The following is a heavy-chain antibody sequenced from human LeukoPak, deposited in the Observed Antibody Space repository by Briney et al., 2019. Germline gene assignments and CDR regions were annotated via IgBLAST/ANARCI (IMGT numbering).Heavy chain of an antibody. Sequence: GGSLRLSCAASGFTFSSYAMSWVRQAPGKGLEWVSAISGSGGSTYYADSVKGRFTISRDNSKNTLYLQMNSLRAEDTAVYYCAKSWASSYYYYMDVWGKGTTVTVSS. CDR2: ISGSGGST. J-gene: IGHJ6*03. CDR3: AKSWASSYYYYMDV. D-gene: IGHD6-13*01. CDR1: GFTFSSYA. V-gene: IGHV3-23*01.